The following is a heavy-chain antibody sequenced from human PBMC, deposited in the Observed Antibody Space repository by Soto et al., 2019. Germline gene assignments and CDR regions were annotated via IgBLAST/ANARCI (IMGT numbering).Heavy chain of an antibody. CDR2: IIPIFGTA. V-gene: IGHV1-69*13. CDR1: GGTFSSYA. J-gene: IGHJ6*02. Sequence: GASVKVSCKASGGTFSSYAISWVRQAPGQGLEWMGGIIPIFGTANYAQKFQGRVTITADESTSTAYMELSSLRSEDTAVYYCARLPNDNYYYGMDVWGQGTTVTVSS. CDR3: ARLPNDNYYYGMDV. D-gene: IGHD3-9*01.